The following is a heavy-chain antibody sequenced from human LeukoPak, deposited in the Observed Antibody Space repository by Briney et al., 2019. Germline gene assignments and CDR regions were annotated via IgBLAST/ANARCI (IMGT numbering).Heavy chain of an antibody. CDR1: GGSISSGGYY. CDR3: ATQRAYSSSSIWFDP. Sequence: SQTLSLTCTVSGGSISSGGYYWSWIRQHPGKSLEWIGYIYYSGSTYYNPSLKSRVTISVDTSKNQFSLKLSSVTAADTAVYYCATQRAYSSSSIWFDPWGQGTLVTVSS. CDR2: IYYSGST. D-gene: IGHD6-6*01. V-gene: IGHV4-31*03. J-gene: IGHJ5*02.